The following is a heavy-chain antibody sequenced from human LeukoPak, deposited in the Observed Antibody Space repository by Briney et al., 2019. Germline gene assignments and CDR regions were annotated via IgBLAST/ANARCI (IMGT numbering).Heavy chain of an antibody. CDR1: GGSISSSSYY. Sequence: SETLSLTCTVSGGSISSSSYYWGWIRQPPGKGLEWIGSIYYSGSTYYNPSLKSRVTISVDTSKNQFSLKLGSVTAADTAVYYCARHFLYFGWLYYFDYWGQGTLVTVSS. CDR2: IYYSGST. D-gene: IGHD3-9*01. CDR3: ARHFLYFGWLYYFDY. J-gene: IGHJ4*02. V-gene: IGHV4-39*01.